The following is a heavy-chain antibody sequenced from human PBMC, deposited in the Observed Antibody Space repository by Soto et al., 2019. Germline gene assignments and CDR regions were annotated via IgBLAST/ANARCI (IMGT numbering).Heavy chain of an antibody. V-gene: IGHV4-39*01. CDR2: VYKSGGT. CDR1: GGSISSSTYY. Sequence: SETLSLTCSVSGGSISSSTYYWVWIRQSPGKGLEWIGRVYKSGGTYYNPSLKSRVSMSVDTPNNQFSLKIHSVTAADTALYYCARHHDAGYYFDYWGQGILVT. J-gene: IGHJ4*02. CDR3: ARHHDAGYYFDY.